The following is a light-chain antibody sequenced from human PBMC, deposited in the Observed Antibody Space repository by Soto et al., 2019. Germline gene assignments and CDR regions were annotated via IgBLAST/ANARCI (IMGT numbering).Light chain of an antibody. Sequence: DIQMTQSPSTLSASVGDRVTITCRASQSTSTWLAWYQQRPGKSPKLLISESSKLESGVPSRFSGSASGPEFTLTICSLQPDDFATYYCQQYITYPYAFGQGTKVEIK. CDR2: ESS. J-gene: IGKJ1*01. CDR3: QQYITYPYA. V-gene: IGKV1-5*03. CDR1: QSTSTW.